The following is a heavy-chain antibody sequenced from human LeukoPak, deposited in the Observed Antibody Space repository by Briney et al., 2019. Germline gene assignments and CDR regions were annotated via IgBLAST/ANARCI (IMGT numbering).Heavy chain of an antibody. J-gene: IGHJ4*02. CDR2: ISGRDGST. CDR3: AKGNLRGPPPNIDY. V-gene: IGHV3-23*01. Sequence: GGSLRLSCAASGFTFTNYAMSWVRQAPGKGLEWDSAISGRDGSTYYADSVKGRFTISRDNSKNTLYLQMSSLRAEDTAVYYCAKGNLRGPPPNIDYWGQGTLVTVSS. D-gene: IGHD5/OR15-5a*01. CDR1: GFTFTNYA.